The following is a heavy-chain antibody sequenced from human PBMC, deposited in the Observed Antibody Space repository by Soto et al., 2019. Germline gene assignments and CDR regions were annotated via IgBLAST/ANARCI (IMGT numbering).Heavy chain of an antibody. CDR2: IYYSGST. J-gene: IGHJ4*02. D-gene: IGHD2-8*02. V-gene: IGHV4-59*08. CDR1: GGSISSYY. Sequence: SETLSLTCTVSGGSISSYYWSWIRQPPGKGLEWIGYIYYSGSTNYNPSLKSRVTISVDTSKNQFSLKLGSVTAADTAIYYCARHLKSTGWLDYCGQXSLVTVSS. CDR3: ARHLKSTGWLDY.